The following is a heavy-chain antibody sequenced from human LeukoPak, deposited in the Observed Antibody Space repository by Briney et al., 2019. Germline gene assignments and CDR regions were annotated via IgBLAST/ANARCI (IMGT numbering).Heavy chain of an antibody. V-gene: IGHV3-9*01. CDR3: AKAERNYYYYMDV. CDR2: ISWNSGSI. Sequence: GGSLRLSCAASGFTFDDYAMHWVRQAPGKGLEWVSGISWNSGSIGYADSVKGRFTISRDNAKNSLYLQMNSLRAEDTALYYCAKAERNYYYYMDVWGKGTTVTISS. J-gene: IGHJ6*03. CDR1: GFTFDDYA.